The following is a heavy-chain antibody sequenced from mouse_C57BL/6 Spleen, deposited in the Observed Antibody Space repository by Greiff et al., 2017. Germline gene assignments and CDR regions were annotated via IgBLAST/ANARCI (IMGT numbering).Heavy chain of an antibody. CDR1: GYAFSSYW. J-gene: IGHJ4*01. CDR3: ARRDITTVAMDY. CDR2: IYPGDGDT. V-gene: IGHV1-80*01. D-gene: IGHD1-1*01. Sequence: QVQLKESGAELVKPGASVKISCKASGYAFSSYWMNWVKQRPGKGLEWIGQIYPGDGDTNYNGKFKGKATLTADKSSSTAYMQLSSLTSEDSAVYFCARRDITTVAMDYWGQGTSVTVSS.